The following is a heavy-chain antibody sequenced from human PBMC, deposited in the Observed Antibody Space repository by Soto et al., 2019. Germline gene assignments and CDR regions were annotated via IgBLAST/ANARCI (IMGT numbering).Heavy chain of an antibody. CDR2: IHYSGST. Sequence: PSETLSPTCTVSGGSISSYYWSLIRQPPGKGLEWIGYIHYSGSTNYNPSLKSRVTISVDTSKNQFSLKLSSVTAAETAGYYCARVTQYSSSWSYYYYGMHVWGQGTTVT. D-gene: IGHD6-13*01. V-gene: IGHV4-59*13. CDR1: GGSISSYY. J-gene: IGHJ6*01. CDR3: ARVTQYSSSWSYYYYGMHV.